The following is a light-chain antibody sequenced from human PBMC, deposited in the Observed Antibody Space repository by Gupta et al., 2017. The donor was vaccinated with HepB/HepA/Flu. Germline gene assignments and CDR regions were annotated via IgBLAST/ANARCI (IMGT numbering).Light chain of an antibody. J-gene: IGKJ2*04. CDR2: SAS. V-gene: IGKV1-39*01. Sequence: DIRMTQSPSSLSASVGDTVSITCRASQNIRISLNWYQQKPGKAPKLLMYSASSLQSGVSSTFSGSGSGTXFTLTIXDLQPEDFATYYCQQTYTAPGSFGXGTKLEIK. CDR1: QNIRIS. CDR3: QQTYTAPGS.